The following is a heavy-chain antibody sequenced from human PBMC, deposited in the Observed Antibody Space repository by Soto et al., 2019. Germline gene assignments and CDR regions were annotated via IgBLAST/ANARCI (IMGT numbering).Heavy chain of an antibody. Sequence: VQLLESGGGLVQPGGSLRLSCAASGFTFSSYAMSWVRQAPGKGLEWVSAISGSGGSTYYADSVKGRFTISRDNSKNTLYLQMNSLRAEDTAVYYCAKNGAMEGRRFQGYSSGWDQTDYWGQGTLVTVSS. CDR2: ISGSGGST. CDR3: AKNGAMEGRRFQGYSSGWDQTDY. D-gene: IGHD6-19*01. CDR1: GFTFSSYA. V-gene: IGHV3-23*01. J-gene: IGHJ4*02.